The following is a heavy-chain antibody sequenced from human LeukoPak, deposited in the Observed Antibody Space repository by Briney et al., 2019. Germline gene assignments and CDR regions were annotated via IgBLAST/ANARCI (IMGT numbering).Heavy chain of an antibody. V-gene: IGHV4-34*01. Sequence: SETLSLTCAVYGGSFSGYYWSWIRQPPGKGLEWIGEINHSGSTNYNPSLKSRVTISVDTSKNQFSLKLSSVTAAGTAVYYCARGRRGRALYYYYGMDVWGQGTTVTVSS. D-gene: IGHD1-26*01. CDR1: GGSFSGYY. J-gene: IGHJ6*02. CDR3: ARGRRGRALYYYYGMDV. CDR2: INHSGST.